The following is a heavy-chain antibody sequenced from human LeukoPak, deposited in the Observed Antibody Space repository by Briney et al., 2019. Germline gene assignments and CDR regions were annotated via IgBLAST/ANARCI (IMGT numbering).Heavy chain of an antibody. CDR1: GYTFTGYY. CDR2: INPNSGGT. D-gene: IGHD1-7*01. V-gene: IGHV1-2*02. Sequence: ASVKVSCKASGYTFTGYYMHWVRQAPGQGLEWMGWINPNSGGTNYAQKFQGRVTMTRDTSISTAYMELSRLRSDDTAVYYCATQQWNYDNGMDVWGQGTTVTVSS. CDR3: ATQQWNYDNGMDV. J-gene: IGHJ6*02.